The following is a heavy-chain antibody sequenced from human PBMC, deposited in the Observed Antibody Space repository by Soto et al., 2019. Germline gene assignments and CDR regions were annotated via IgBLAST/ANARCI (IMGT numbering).Heavy chain of an antibody. CDR1: GYTFTDYW. J-gene: IGHJ6*02. Sequence: GESLKISCKGSGYTFTDYWIGWVRQLPGKGLEWMGIIYPGDSDTRYSPSFQGQVTITADKSTSTAYLQWNTLRASDTAMYYCARQGGGYYYGMDVWGQGTTVTVS. CDR2: IYPGDSDT. V-gene: IGHV5-51*01. CDR3: ARQGGGYYYGMDV. D-gene: IGHD3-10*01.